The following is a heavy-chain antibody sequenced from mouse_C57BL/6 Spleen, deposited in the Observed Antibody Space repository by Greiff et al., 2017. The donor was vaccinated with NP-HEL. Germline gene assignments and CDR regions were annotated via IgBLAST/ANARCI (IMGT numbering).Heavy chain of an antibody. V-gene: IGHV1-82*01. D-gene: IGHD2-4*01. CDR3: APYDYGEGAWFAY. CDR2: IYPGDGDT. CDR1: GYAFSSSW. J-gene: IGHJ3*01. Sequence: QVQLQQSGPELVQPGASVKISCKASGYAFSSSWMNWVKQRPGKGLEWIGRIYPGDGDTNYNGKFKGKATLTADKSSSTAYMQLSSLASEDSAVYFCAPYDYGEGAWFAYWGQGTLVTVSA.